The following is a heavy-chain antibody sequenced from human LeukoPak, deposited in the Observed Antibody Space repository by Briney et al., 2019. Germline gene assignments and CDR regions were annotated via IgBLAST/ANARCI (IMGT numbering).Heavy chain of an antibody. D-gene: IGHD6-19*01. Sequence: SETQSLTCTVSGGSISSYYWSWIRQPPGKGLEWIGYIYYSGSTNYNPSLKSRVTISVDTSKNQFSLKLSSVTAADTAVYYCAREGWAGALYYYYYMDVWGKGTTVTVSS. V-gene: IGHV4-59*12. J-gene: IGHJ6*03. CDR3: AREGWAGALYYYYYMDV. CDR2: IYYSGST. CDR1: GGSISSYY.